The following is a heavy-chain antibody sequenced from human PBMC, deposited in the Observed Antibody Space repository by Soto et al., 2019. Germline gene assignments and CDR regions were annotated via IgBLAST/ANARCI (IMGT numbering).Heavy chain of an antibody. CDR2: ISYDGSNK. D-gene: IGHD1-26*01. CDR3: AREKPEERRYYYCGMDV. V-gene: IGHV3-30-3*01. J-gene: IGHJ6*02. Sequence: GGSLRLSCAASGFTFSSYAMHWVRQAPGKGLEWVAVISYDGSNKYYADSVKGRFTISRDNSKNTLYLQMNSLRAEDTAVYYCAREKPEERRYYYCGMDVWGQGTTVTVSS. CDR1: GFTFSSYA.